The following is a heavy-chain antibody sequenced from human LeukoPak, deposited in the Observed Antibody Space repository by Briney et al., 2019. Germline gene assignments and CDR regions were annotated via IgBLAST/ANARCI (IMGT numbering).Heavy chain of an antibody. CDR3: ARERPTRGLRFLADAFDI. CDR1: GYTFTSYG. Sequence: SVKVSCKASGYTFTSYGISWVRQAPGQGLEWMGGIIPIFGTANYAQKFQGRVTITADESTSTAYMELSSLRSEDTAVYYCARERPTRGLRFLADAFDIWGQGTMVTVSS. J-gene: IGHJ3*02. CDR2: IIPIFGTA. V-gene: IGHV1-69*13. D-gene: IGHD3-3*01.